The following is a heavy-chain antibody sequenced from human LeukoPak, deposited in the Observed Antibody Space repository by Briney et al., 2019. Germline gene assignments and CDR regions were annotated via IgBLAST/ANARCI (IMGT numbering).Heavy chain of an antibody. Sequence: GGSLRLSCAASGFTFSSYGMHWVRQAPGKGLEWVAFMRYDGSNKYYADSVRGRFTISRDNSKNTLYLQMNSLRAEDTAVYYCAKDRVWFGEVYYFDYWGQGTLVTVSS. CDR1: GFTFSSYG. D-gene: IGHD3-10*01. CDR2: MRYDGSNK. CDR3: AKDRVWFGEVYYFDY. V-gene: IGHV3-30*02. J-gene: IGHJ4*02.